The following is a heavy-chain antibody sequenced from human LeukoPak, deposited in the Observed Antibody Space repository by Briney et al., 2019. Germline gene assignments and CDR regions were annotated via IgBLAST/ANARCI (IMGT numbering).Heavy chain of an antibody. V-gene: IGHV4-39*01. CDR2: VSNNGKN. J-gene: IGHJ3*01. Sequence: SETLSLTRSLSGGSMSGDSYFGGLIRQPPGEGLERIGGVSNNGKNYYNTSLKSRVTISVDASKIQFFLRLTSVAASDRAVYYCARQLLYYYDSSDYDHAFDVWGPGALVTVSS. CDR3: ARQLLYYYDSSDYDHAFDV. D-gene: IGHD3-22*01. CDR1: GGSMSGDSYF.